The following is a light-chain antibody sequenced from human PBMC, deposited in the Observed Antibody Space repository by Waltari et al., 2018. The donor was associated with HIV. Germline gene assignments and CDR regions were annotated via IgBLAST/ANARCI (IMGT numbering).Light chain of an antibody. CDR2: AVS. Sequence: QSALTQPASVSGSPGQSITISCTGTSRDVGGYNYVSWYQHQPGKAPKLMIYAVSNRPSGVSNRFSGSKSVNTASLTISGLHAEDEADYYCNSYTTSSTLHVVFCGGTKLTVL. CDR1: SRDVGGYNY. J-gene: IGLJ2*01. CDR3: NSYTTSSTLHVV. V-gene: IGLV2-14*03.